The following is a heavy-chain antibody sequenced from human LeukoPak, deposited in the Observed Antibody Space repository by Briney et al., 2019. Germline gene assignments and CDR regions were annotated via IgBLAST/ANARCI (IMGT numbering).Heavy chain of an antibody. CDR1: GFTFSSYT. D-gene: IGHD3-22*01. Sequence: KTGASLRLSCAASGFTFSSYTMNWVRQAPGKGLEWLSSISSSSSYIYYADSVKGRFTISRDNAKKSLYLQMNSLRAEDTAVYYCARAYFSDSSGYYFAKVEFDSWGQGTLVTVSS. V-gene: IGHV3-21*01. CDR3: ARAYFSDSSGYYFAKVEFDS. J-gene: IGHJ4*02. CDR2: ISSSSSYI.